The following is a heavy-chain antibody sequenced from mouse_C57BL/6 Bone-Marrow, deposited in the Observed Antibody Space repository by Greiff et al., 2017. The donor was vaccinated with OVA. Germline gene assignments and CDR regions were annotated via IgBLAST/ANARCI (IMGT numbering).Heavy chain of an antibody. V-gene: IGHV5-16*01. CDR2: INYDGSST. Sequence: ESEGGLVQPGSSMKLSCTASGFTFSDYYMAWVRQVPEKGLEWVANINYDGSSTYYLDSLKSRFIISRDNAKNILYLQMSSLKSEDTATYYCARGVYYFDYWGQGTTLTVSS. J-gene: IGHJ2*01. CDR1: GFTFSDYY. CDR3: ARGVYYFDY.